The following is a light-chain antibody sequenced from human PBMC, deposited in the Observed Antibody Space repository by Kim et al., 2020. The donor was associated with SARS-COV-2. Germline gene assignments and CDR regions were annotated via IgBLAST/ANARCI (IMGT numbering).Light chain of an antibody. V-gene: IGLV3-19*01. CDR2: GKN. CDR1: SLRSYY. Sequence: SSELTQDPAVSVALGQTVRIPCQGDSLRSYYASWYQQKPGQAPVLVIYGKNNRPSGIPDRFSGSSSGNTASLTITGAQAEDEADYYCNSRDSSGNHNVVFGGGTQLTVL. CDR3: NSRDSSGNHNVV. J-gene: IGLJ2*01.